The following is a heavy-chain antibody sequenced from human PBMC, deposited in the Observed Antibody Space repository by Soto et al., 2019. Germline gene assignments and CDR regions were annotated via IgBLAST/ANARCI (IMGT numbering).Heavy chain of an antibody. CDR3: ARDPRGYSYGYYDY. D-gene: IGHD5-18*01. J-gene: IGHJ4*02. CDR2: ISYDGSNK. Sequence: PVGSLRLSCAASGFTFSSYAMHWVRQAPGKGLEWVAVISYDGSNKYYADSVKGRFTISRDNSKNTLYLQMNSLRAEDTAVYYCARDPRGYSYGYYDYWGQGTLVTVSS. CDR1: GFTFSSYA. V-gene: IGHV3-30-3*01.